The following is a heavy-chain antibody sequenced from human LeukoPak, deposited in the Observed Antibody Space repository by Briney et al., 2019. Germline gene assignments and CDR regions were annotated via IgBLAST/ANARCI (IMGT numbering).Heavy chain of an antibody. CDR3: ARADSAGTVDF. CDR2: ISGSGGST. J-gene: IGHJ4*02. V-gene: IGHV3-23*01. CDR1: GFTFSSYA. Sequence: GGSLRLSCAASGFTFSSYAMSWVRQAPGKGLEWVSAISGSGGSTYYADSVEGRFTISRDNAKNSLYLQMTSLRAEDTAVYYCARADSAGTVDFWGQGTLVTVSS. D-gene: IGHD6-13*01.